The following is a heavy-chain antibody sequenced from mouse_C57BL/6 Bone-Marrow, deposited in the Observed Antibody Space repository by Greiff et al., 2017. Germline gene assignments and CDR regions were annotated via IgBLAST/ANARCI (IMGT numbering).Heavy chain of an antibody. CDR1: GYTFTSDW. D-gene: IGHD3-2*02. CDR3: ARGGQLRLRPYFDY. V-gene: IGHV1-55*01. Sequence: QVQLQQPGAELVKPGASVKMSCKASGYTFTSDWITWVKQRPGQGLEWIGDIYPGSGSTNYNEKFKSKATLTVDTSSSTAYMQLSSLTSEDAAVYYCARGGQLRLRPYFDYWGQGTTLTVSS. CDR2: IYPGSGST. J-gene: IGHJ2*01.